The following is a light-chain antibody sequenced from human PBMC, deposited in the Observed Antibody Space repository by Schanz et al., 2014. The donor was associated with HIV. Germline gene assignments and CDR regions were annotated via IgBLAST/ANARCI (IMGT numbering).Light chain of an antibody. CDR2: GAS. Sequence: EIVLTQSPGTLSLSPGERATLSCSASQSVSSSYLAWYQQKPGQAPRLLIYGASTRATGIPARFSGSGSGTEFTLTISSLQSEDFAVYYCQQYGSSPYTFGQGTRLEIK. J-gene: IGKJ2*01. CDR3: QQYGSSPYT. CDR1: QSVSSSY. V-gene: IGKV3-20*01.